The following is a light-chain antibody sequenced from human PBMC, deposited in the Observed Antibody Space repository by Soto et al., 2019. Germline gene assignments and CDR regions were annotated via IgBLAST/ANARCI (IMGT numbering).Light chain of an antibody. CDR3: GTWDSRLSAV. J-gene: IGLJ1*01. Sequence: QSMLTQPPSVSAAPGQNVTISCSGGISNIGNNYVAWYQQFPGTAPRRIIYDNSKRASGIPDRFSGSKSGTSATLVITGLQTGDEADYYCGTWDSRLSAVFGTGTKVTVL. CDR2: DNS. V-gene: IGLV1-51*01. CDR1: ISNIGNNY.